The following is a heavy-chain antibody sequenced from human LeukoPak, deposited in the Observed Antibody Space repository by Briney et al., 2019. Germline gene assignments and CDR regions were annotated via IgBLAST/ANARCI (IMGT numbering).Heavy chain of an antibody. Sequence: PSETLSLTCAVYGGSFSGYYWSWIRQPPGKGLEWIGEINHSGSTNYNPSLKSRVTISVDTSKNQFSLKLSSVTAADTAVYYCARVKRKYCSGGSCYSSGWYFDYWGQGTLVTVSS. V-gene: IGHV4-34*01. CDR2: INHSGST. CDR1: GGSFSGYY. CDR3: ARVKRKYCSGGSCYSSGWYFDY. J-gene: IGHJ4*02. D-gene: IGHD2-15*01.